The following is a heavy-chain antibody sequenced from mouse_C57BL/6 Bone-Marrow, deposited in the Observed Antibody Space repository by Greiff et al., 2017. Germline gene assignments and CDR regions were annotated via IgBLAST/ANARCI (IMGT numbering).Heavy chain of an antibody. J-gene: IGHJ3*01. Sequence: QVQLQQPGAELVKPGASVKLSCKASGYTFTSYWMQWVKQRPGQGLEWIGEIDPSDSYTNYNQKFKGKATLTVDTSSRTAYMQLSSLTSEDSAVYDGASSGATRAWFAYWGQGTLVTVSA. V-gene: IGHV1-50*01. CDR3: ASSGATRAWFAY. D-gene: IGHD6-1*01. CDR2: IDPSDSYT. CDR1: GYTFTSYW.